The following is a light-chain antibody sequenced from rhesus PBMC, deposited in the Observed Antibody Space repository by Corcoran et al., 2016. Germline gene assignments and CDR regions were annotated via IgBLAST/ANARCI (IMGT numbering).Light chain of an antibody. CDR2: KAS. CDR1: QSISSW. CDR3: QQYNSAPLT. V-gene: IGKV1-16*01. J-gene: IGKJ4*01. Sequence: DIQMTQSPSSLSASVGDKVTITCQASQSISSWLAWYQQKPGKAPKPLIYKASLLESGVPSRISGRGSATDFTLTISSLQPEDFATYYCQQYNSAPLTFGGGTKVELK.